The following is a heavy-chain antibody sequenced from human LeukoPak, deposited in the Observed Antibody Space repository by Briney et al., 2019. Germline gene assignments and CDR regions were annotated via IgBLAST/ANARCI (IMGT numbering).Heavy chain of an antibody. Sequence: SETLPLTCTVSGGSISSYYWSWIRQPPGKGLEWIGYIYYSGSTNYNPSLKSRVTISVDTSKNQFSLKLSSVTAADTAVYYCASSSSGYSYGAHYWGQGTLVTVSS. V-gene: IGHV4-59*01. CDR1: GGSISSYY. D-gene: IGHD5-18*01. CDR2: IYYSGST. J-gene: IGHJ4*02. CDR3: ASSSSGYSYGAHY.